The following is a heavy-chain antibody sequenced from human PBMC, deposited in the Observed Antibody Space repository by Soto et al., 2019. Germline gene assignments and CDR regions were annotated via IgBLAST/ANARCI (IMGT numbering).Heavy chain of an antibody. CDR1: GFTFSSYG. CDR2: ISYDGSNK. CDR3: AKVVSRYYYGMDV. J-gene: IGHJ6*02. V-gene: IGHV3-30*18. D-gene: IGHD2-15*01. Sequence: LRLSCAASGFTFSSYGMHWVRQAPGKGLEWVAVISYDGSNKYYADSVKGRFTISRDNSKNTLYLQMNSLRAEDTAVYYCAKVVSRYYYGMDVWGQGTTVTVSS.